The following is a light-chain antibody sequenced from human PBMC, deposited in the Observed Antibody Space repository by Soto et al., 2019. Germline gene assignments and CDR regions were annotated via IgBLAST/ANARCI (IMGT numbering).Light chain of an antibody. CDR1: QSVSTN. V-gene: IGKV3D-15*01. J-gene: IGKJ1*01. Sequence: IVMTQSPATLSVSPGQRATLSCRASQSVSTNLGWYQQKPSQAPRLLIYGASTSATGIPARFSGSGSGTEFTPTISGLQADDCAVYYCQQYSNWPAWTFGLGTRVDFK. CDR2: GAS. CDR3: QQYSNWPAWT.